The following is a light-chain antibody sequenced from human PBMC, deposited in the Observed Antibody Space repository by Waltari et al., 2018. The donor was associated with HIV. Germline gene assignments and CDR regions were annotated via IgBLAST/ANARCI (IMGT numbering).Light chain of an antibody. V-gene: IGLV3-1*01. CDR2: EDS. Sequence: SYELTQPPSVSVSPGQTASITCPGDKLGEKYACWYQQKPGQSPVLVIYEDSTRPSGIPERFSGSNSGNTATLTLSGTQAMDEADYSCQAWDSSVVFGGGTTLTVL. CDR3: QAWDSSVV. J-gene: IGLJ2*01. CDR1: KLGEKY.